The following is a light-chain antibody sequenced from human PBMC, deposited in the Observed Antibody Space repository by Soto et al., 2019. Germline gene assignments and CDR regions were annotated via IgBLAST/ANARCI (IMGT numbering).Light chain of an antibody. CDR3: QQYETFSGT. CDR1: QSISSW. Sequence: DIQMTQSPSTLSASVGDRVTITCRASQSISSWLAWYQQKQGKAPKLLIYDASALPRGVPSRFSGSGSGTKFTLTIASLQPDDFATYYCQQYETFSGTFGPGTKVDI. J-gene: IGKJ1*01. CDR2: DAS. V-gene: IGKV1-5*01.